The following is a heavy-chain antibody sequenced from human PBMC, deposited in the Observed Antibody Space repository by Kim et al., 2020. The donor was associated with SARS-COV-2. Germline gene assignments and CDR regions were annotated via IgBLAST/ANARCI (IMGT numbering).Heavy chain of an antibody. Sequence: SETLSLTCTVSGGSISSYYWSWIRQPPGKGLEWIGDIYYSGSTNYNPSLKSRVTISVDTSKNQFSLKLSSVTAADTAVYYCARALEGSSSGWYVDYWGQGTLVTVSS. D-gene: IGHD6-19*01. CDR1: GGSISSYY. J-gene: IGHJ4*02. CDR2: IYYSGST. CDR3: ARALEGSSSGWYVDY. V-gene: IGHV4-59*01.